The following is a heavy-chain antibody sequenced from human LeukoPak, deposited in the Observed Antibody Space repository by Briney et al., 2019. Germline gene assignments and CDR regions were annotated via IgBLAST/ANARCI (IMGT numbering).Heavy chain of an antibody. Sequence: GGSLGLSCAASGFTFSSNAMSWVRQAPGKGLEWVSVITGNGGSTYYADSVKGRFTISRDNSKNTLSLQMNSLRAEDTAVYYCAKDAVAPGSGGDYFDYWGQGTLVTVSS. CDR2: ITGNGGST. CDR3: AKDAVAPGSGGDYFDY. J-gene: IGHJ4*02. CDR1: GFTFSSNA. V-gene: IGHV3-23*01. D-gene: IGHD3-10*01.